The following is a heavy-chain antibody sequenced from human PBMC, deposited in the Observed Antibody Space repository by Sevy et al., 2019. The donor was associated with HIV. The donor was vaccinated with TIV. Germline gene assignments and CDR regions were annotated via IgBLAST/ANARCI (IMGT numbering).Heavy chain of an antibody. V-gene: IGHV3-48*01. CDR1: GFSFNSYS. D-gene: IGHD1-1*01. CDR2: ITSSSHIT. Sequence: GGSLRLSCEVPGFSFNSYSFNWVRQAPGKGLEWILYITSSSHITYYAESVQGRFTISRDNVKKSLYLQMNSLRVEDTAIYYCVRGTGIRNLYYFDHWGQGTLVTVSS. J-gene: IGHJ4*02. CDR3: VRGTGIRNLYYFDH.